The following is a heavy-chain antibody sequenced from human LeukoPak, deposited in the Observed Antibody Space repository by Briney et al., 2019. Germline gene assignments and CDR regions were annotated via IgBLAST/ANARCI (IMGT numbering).Heavy chain of an antibody. V-gene: IGHV4-59*08. CDR2: MYYSGST. Sequence: ASETLSLTCTVSGDSIITYYWSWIRQPPGKGLEWIGYMYYSGSTNYNPSLKSRVTISVDKSRNQFSLTLSSVTAADTAVYYCARHGRGYDSEFGYWGQGTLVTVSS. D-gene: IGHD5-12*01. CDR3: ARHGRGYDSEFGY. CDR1: GDSIITYY. J-gene: IGHJ4*02.